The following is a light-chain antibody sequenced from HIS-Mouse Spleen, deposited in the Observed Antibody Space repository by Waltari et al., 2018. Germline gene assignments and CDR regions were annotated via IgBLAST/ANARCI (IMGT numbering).Light chain of an antibody. Sequence: QTVVTQEPSFSVSPGGTVTLTCGLSSGSVSTSYYPSWYQQTPGQAQRTLIYSTSTRSSGVPDRFSGSILGNKAALTITGAQADDESDYYCVLYMGSGISVFGGGTKLTVL. CDR1: SGSVSTSYY. CDR3: VLYMGSGISV. V-gene: IGLV8-61*01. CDR2: STS. J-gene: IGLJ3*02.